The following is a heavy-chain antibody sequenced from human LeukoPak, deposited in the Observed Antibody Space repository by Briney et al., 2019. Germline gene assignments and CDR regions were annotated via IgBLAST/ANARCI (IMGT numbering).Heavy chain of an antibody. CDR2: INPSDGST. CDR3: ARVRFSSGWYIAFDM. D-gene: IGHD6-19*01. J-gene: IGHJ3*02. Sequence: GASVKVSCKASGYTFTSYYVHWVRQAPGQGLEWMGIINPSDGSTTYAQNFQGRNTMTRDTSTSTVYMELSSLRSEDTAVYYCARVRFSSGWYIAFDMWGQGTMVTVSS. CDR1: GYTFTSYY. V-gene: IGHV1-46*01.